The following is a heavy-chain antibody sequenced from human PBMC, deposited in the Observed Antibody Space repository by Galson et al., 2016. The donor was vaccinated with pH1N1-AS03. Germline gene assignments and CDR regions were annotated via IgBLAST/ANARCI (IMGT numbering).Heavy chain of an antibody. J-gene: IGHJ5*02. CDR1: GFTFNTYW. Sequence: SLRLSCAASGFTFNTYWMHWVRQAPGKGLEWVANIKQDGSEKYYVDSVKGRFTISRDNAKNSLYLQMNSLRAEDTAVYYCASAIAAAGSSWGQGTLVTASS. D-gene: IGHD6-13*01. V-gene: IGHV3-7*01. CDR2: IKQDGSEK. CDR3: ASAIAAAGSS.